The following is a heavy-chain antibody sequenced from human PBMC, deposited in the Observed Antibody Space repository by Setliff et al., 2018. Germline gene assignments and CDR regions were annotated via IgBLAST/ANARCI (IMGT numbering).Heavy chain of an antibody. D-gene: IGHD2-2*01. Sequence: ASVKVSCKASGYTFTGYYMHWVRQAPGQGLEWMGWINPNSGGTNYAQKFQGRVTMTRDTSISTAYMELSRLRSDDTAVYYCAREIRVVVPAAPRYYGMDVWGQRTTVTVS. CDR3: AREIRVVVPAAPRYYGMDV. J-gene: IGHJ6*02. CDR1: GYTFTGYY. CDR2: INPNSGGT. V-gene: IGHV1-2*02.